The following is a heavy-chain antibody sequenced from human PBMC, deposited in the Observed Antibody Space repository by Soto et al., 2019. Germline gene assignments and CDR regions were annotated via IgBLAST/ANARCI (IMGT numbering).Heavy chain of an antibody. CDR2: INPSGGST. Sequence: QVQLVQSGAEVKKPGASVKVSCKASGYTFTSYYMHWVRQAPGQGLEWMGIINPSGGSTSYAQKFHGIVTMTRYSSTSTVYMELSSLRSEDTAVYYCARPSSSAPTGLFDYWGQATLVTVSS. D-gene: IGHD6-19*01. J-gene: IGHJ4*02. CDR3: ARPSSSAPTGLFDY. CDR1: GYTFTSYY. V-gene: IGHV1-46*01.